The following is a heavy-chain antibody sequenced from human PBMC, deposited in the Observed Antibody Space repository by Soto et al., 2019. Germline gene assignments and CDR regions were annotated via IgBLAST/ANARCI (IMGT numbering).Heavy chain of an antibody. Sequence: QVQLQESGPGLVQPSQTLSLTCTVSGDSISSGDYYWSWVRQSPGKGLEWIGCIYYSGTTYYNPSLRTRLTLSVDMRKKQFYLRLSSVTAADTAMYFCGRAFKRYSSSPAPLEYWGPGTLVTVSS. J-gene: IGHJ4*02. CDR2: IYYSGTT. V-gene: IGHV4-30-4*01. CDR3: GRAFKRYSSSPAPLEY. D-gene: IGHD6-6*01. CDR1: GDSISSGDYY.